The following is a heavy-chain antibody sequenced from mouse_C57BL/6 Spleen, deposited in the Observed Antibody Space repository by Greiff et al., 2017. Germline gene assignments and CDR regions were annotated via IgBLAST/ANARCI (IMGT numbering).Heavy chain of an antibody. J-gene: IGHJ2*01. CDR2: ISSGGDYI. D-gene: IGHD4-1*01. CDR3: TRKLGPVYFDY. CDR1: GFTFSSYA. V-gene: IGHV5-9-1*02. Sequence: EVKLMESGEGLVKPGGSLKLSCAASGFTFSSYAMSWVRQTPEKRLEWVAYISSGGDYIYYADTVKGRFTISRDNARNTLYLQMSSLKSEDTAMYYCTRKLGPVYFDYWCQGTTLTVSS.